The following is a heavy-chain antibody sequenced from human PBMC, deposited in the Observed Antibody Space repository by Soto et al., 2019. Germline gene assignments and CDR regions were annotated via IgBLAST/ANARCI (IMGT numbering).Heavy chain of an antibody. D-gene: IGHD2-15*01. V-gene: IGHV6-1*01. J-gene: IGHJ6*02. CDR2: TYYRSRWYS. CDR3: ARSEEDSDYYYYGMDV. Sequence: AQTLSLTCVGSGDTVSSNSVAWNWVRQSPSRGLEWLGRTYYRSRWYSDYAVSVRSRIDINADTSKNQVSLQLNSVTPEDTAVYYCARSEEDSDYYYYGMDVWGQGTTVTVSS. CDR1: GDTVSSNSVA.